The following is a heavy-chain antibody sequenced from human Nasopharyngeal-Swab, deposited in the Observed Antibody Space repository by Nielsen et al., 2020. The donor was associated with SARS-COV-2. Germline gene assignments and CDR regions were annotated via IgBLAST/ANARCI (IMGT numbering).Heavy chain of an antibody. D-gene: IGHD6-19*01. CDR1: GGSISSSSYY. V-gene: IGHV4-39*01. Sequence: GSLRLSCTVSGGSISSSSYYWGWIRQPPGKGLEWIGSMYYSGSTYYNPSLKSRVTISVDTSKNQFSLKLSSVTAADTAVYYCARLSLAVPRFDYWGQGTLVTVSS. J-gene: IGHJ4*02. CDR2: MYYSGST. CDR3: ARLSLAVPRFDY.